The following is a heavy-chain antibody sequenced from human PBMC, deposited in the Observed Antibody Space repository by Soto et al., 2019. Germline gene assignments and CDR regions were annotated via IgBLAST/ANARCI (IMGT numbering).Heavy chain of an antibody. CDR3: ARTPGIAAASYYYYYMDV. D-gene: IGHD6-13*01. CDR2: INSDGSST. J-gene: IGHJ6*03. CDR1: GFTFSSYW. Sequence: GGSLRLSCAASGFTFSSYWMHWVRQAPGKGLVWVSRINSDGSSTSYADSVKGRFTISRDNAKNTLYLQMNSLRAEDTAVYYCARTPGIAAASYYYYYMDVWGKGTTVTVSS. V-gene: IGHV3-74*01.